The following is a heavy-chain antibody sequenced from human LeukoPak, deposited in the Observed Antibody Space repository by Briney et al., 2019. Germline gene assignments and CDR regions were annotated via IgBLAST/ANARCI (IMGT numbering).Heavy chain of an antibody. CDR3: ARASLYYYEGTAFDI. V-gene: IGHV3-66*01. J-gene: IGHJ3*02. Sequence: GGSLRLSCAASGFTVRTNYMTWVRQAPGKGLEWVSVIYSGGSTYYADSVKGRFTISRDNSKNTLYLQMNSLRAEDTAVYYCARASLYYYEGTAFDIWGQGTMVTVSS. CDR1: GFTVRTNY. CDR2: IYSGGST. D-gene: IGHD3-22*01.